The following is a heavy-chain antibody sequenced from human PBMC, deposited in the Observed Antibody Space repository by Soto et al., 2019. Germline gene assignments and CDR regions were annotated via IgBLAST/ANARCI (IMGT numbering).Heavy chain of an antibody. J-gene: IGHJ4*02. CDR3: AKVNSGWYPTPPPYYFDY. V-gene: IGHV3-23*01. CDR2: ISGSGGST. D-gene: IGHD6-19*01. CDR1: GFTFSSYA. Sequence: GGSLRLSCAASGFTFSSYAMSWVRQAPGKGLEWVSAISGSGGSTYYADSVKGRFTISRDNSKNTLYLQMNSLRAEDTAVYYCAKVNSGWYPTPPPYYFDYWGQGTLVTVSS.